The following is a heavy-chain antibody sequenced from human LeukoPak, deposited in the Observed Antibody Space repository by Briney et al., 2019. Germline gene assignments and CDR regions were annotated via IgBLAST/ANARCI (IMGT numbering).Heavy chain of an antibody. CDR1: GFTFSNYG. CDR2: MQYDGSVE. V-gene: IGHV3-30*02. J-gene: IGHJ3*02. CDR3: ARDPYCSSTSCYDI. D-gene: IGHD2-2*01. Sequence: GGSLRLSCVASGFTFSNYGTHWVRQAPGKGLEWVTFMQYDGSVEFYADSVKGRFTISRDNSKNTVYLQMTSLRTEDTAVYYCARDPYCSSTSCYDIWGQGTMVTVSS.